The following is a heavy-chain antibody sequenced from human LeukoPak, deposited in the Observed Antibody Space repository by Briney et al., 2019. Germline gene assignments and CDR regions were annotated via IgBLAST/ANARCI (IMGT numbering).Heavy chain of an antibody. CDR1: GYSFTSYW. J-gene: IGHJ6*03. D-gene: IGHD6-13*01. CDR3: ARSAGLHYYYMDV. V-gene: IGHV5-51*01. Sequence: GESLKISCKGSGYSFTSYWIGWVRQMPGKGLEWMGIIYPGDSDTRYSPSFQGQVTISADKSISTAYLQWSSLKAPDTAMYYCARSAGLHYYYMDVWGKGTTVTISS. CDR2: IYPGDSDT.